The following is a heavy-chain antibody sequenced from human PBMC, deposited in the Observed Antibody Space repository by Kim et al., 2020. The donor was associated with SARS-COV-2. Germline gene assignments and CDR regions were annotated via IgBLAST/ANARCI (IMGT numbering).Heavy chain of an antibody. D-gene: IGHD6-19*01. Sequence: GGSLRLSCAASGFTFGSYAMSWVRQAPGKGLEWVSAISGSGGSTYYADSVKGRFTISRDNSKNTLYLQMNSLRAEDTAVYYCAKDQLWLVSYFDYWGQGTLVTVSS. CDR2: ISGSGGST. CDR1: GFTFGSYA. V-gene: IGHV3-23*01. CDR3: AKDQLWLVSYFDY. J-gene: IGHJ4*02.